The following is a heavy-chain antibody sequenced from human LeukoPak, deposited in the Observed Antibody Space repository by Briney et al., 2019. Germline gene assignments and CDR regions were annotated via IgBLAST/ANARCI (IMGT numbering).Heavy chain of an antibody. J-gene: IGHJ4*02. CDR1: GGSFSGYY. Sequence: SETLSLTCAVYGGSFSGYYWNWIRQPPGKGLEWIGEINHSGSTNYNPSLESRVTISVDTSKNQFSLKLSSVTAADTAVYYCARRRMSSDYFDYWGQGTLVTVSS. CDR3: ARRRMSSDYFDY. D-gene: IGHD2-8*01. CDR2: INHSGST. V-gene: IGHV4-34*01.